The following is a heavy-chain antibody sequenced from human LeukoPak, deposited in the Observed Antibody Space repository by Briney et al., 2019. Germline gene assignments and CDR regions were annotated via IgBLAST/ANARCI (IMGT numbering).Heavy chain of an antibody. CDR3: ARAPGYYDSSGVFDY. Sequence: ASVKVSCKASGYTFTSYYMHWVRQAPGQGLEWMGIINPSGGSTSYAQKFQGRVTMTRDTSTSTVHMELSSLRSEDTAVYYCARAPGYYDSSGVFDYWGQGTLVTVSS. D-gene: IGHD3-22*01. CDR2: INPSGGST. V-gene: IGHV1-46*01. CDR1: GYTFTSYY. J-gene: IGHJ4*02.